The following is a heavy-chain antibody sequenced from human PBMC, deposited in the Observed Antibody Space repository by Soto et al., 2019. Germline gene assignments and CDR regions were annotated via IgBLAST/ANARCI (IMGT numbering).Heavy chain of an antibody. J-gene: IGHJ4*02. CDR1: GYIFTSYD. D-gene: IGHD5-12*01. V-gene: IGHV1-8*01. CDR3: VKTGYSGYDWDY. CDR2: MNPNSGNT. Sequence: ASVKVSCKASGYIFTSYDINWVRQATGQGLEWMGWMNPNSGNTGYAQKFQGRVTMTRNTSISTAYMELSSLRAEDTAVYYCVKTGYSGYDWDYWGQGTLVTVSS.